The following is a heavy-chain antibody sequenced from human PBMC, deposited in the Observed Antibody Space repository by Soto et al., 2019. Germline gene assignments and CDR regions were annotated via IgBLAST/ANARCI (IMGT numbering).Heavy chain of an antibody. Sequence: GGSLRLSCAASGFTFSSYAMSWVRQAPGKGLEWVSAISGSGGSTYYADSVKGRFTISRDNSKNTLYLQMNSLRAEDTAVYYCAKVGDGVTGEIDAFDIWGQGTMVTVSS. V-gene: IGHV3-23*01. J-gene: IGHJ3*02. CDR3: AKVGDGVTGEIDAFDI. CDR1: GFTFSSYA. D-gene: IGHD7-27*01. CDR2: ISGSGGST.